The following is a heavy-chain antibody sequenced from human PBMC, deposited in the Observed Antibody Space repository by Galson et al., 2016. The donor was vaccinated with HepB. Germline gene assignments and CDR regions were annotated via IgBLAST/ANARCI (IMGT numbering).Heavy chain of an antibody. CDR1: GFTFSDYV. V-gene: IGHV3-23*01. D-gene: IGHD6-13*01. CDR2: ITGSGDTT. Sequence: SLRLSCAASGFTFSDYVMSWVRQAPGKGLEWVSVITGSGDTTYYAGSVKGRFTISRDNSKNTLFLQMNSLRAEDTAIYYCAKPRSSGWYELDYWGQGTLVTVSS. CDR3: AKPRSSGWYELDY. J-gene: IGHJ4*02.